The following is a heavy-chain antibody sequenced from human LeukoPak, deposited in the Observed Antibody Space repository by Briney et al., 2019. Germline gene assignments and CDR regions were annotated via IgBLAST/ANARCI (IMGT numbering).Heavy chain of an antibody. J-gene: IGHJ6*02. Sequence: GGSLRLSCAASGFTFSSYSMNWVRQAPGKGLEWVSSISSSSSYIYYADSVKGRFTISRDNAKNSLYLQMNSLRAEDTAVYYCARDLVDYDILTGYEYYYYYYGMDVWGQGTTVTVSS. D-gene: IGHD3-9*01. V-gene: IGHV3-21*01. CDR2: ISSSSSYI. CDR3: ARDLVDYDILTGYEYYYYYYGMDV. CDR1: GFTFSSYS.